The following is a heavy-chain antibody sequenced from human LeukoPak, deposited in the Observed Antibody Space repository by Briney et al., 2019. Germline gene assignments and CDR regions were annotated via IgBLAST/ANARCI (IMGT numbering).Heavy chain of an antibody. CDR3: ARFPIAVAGTEY. CDR2: INAGNGNT. V-gene: IGHV1-3*01. CDR1: GYTFTSYA. D-gene: IGHD6-19*01. Sequence: ASVKVSCKASGYTFTSYAMHWVRQAPGQRLEWMGWINAGNGNTKYSQKFQGRVTITRDTSASTAYMELSSLRSEDTAEYYCARFPIAVAGTEYWGQGTLVTVSS. J-gene: IGHJ4*02.